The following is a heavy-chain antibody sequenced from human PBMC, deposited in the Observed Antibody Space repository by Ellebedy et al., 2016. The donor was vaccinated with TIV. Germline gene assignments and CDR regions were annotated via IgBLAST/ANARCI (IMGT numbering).Heavy chain of an antibody. D-gene: IGHD2-2*01. Sequence: GESLKISXAASGFTFSSYGMHWVRQAPGKGLEWVAVISYDGSNKYYADSVKGRFTISRDNSKNTLYLQMNSLRAEDTAVYYCAKDRRYCSSTSCYNYYYYYMDVWGKGTTVTVSS. CDR2: ISYDGSNK. CDR3: AKDRRYCSSTSCYNYYYYYMDV. J-gene: IGHJ6*03. CDR1: GFTFSSYG. V-gene: IGHV3-30*18.